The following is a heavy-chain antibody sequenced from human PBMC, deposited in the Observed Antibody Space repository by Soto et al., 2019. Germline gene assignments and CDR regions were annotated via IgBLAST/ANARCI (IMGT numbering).Heavy chain of an antibody. CDR3: ARIPFPYSMSV. Sequence: EVQLVESGGGLVQPGGSLRLSCAASGFTFSSYSMNWVRQAPGKGLEWVSYISSSSSTIYYADSVKGRFTISRDNAKNSLYLQMNSLRAEDTAVYYCARIPFPYSMSVWGKGTTVTVSS. V-gene: IGHV3-48*01. CDR1: GFTFSSYS. CDR2: ISSSSSTI. J-gene: IGHJ6*03.